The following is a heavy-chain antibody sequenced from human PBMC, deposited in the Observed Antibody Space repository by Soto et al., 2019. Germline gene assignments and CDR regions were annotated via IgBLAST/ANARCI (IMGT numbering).Heavy chain of an antibody. J-gene: IGHJ4*02. CDR1: GGSISGYS. Sequence: SETLSLTCTVSGGSISGYSWSWIRQPAGERLEWIGRIYTSGSSNYNPALKSRVTMSVDRSKNQFSLNLNSVTAADTAVYYCARNHDNSWNYCDYWGQGTRVTVSS. D-gene: IGHD6-13*01. CDR3: ARNHDNSWNYCDY. V-gene: IGHV4-4*07. CDR2: IYTSGSS.